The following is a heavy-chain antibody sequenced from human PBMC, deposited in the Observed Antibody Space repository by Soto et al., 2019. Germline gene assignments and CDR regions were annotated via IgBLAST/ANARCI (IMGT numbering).Heavy chain of an antibody. CDR2: ISYDGSTK. CDR1: GFTFSTYT. D-gene: IGHD4-17*01. CDR3: AKDGGFDYGFWYFDL. J-gene: IGHJ2*01. V-gene: IGHV3-30-3*01. Sequence: QVQLVESGGGVVQPGRSLRLSCVASGFTFSTYTMHWVRQAPGKGLEWVAVISYDGSTKYYADSVKGRFTFSRDNSKNTLYLQMHSLRAEDTAVYYGAKDGGFDYGFWYFDLWGRGTLVTVSS.